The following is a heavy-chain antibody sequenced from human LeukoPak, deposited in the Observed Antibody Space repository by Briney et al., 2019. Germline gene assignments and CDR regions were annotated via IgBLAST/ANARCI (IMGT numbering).Heavy chain of an antibody. V-gene: IGHV3-21*01. Sequence: GGSLRLSCAASGLTFSSYSMNWVHGAPRRGREWVSSISSSSSYIFYADSVRGRFTITRDNTKNSLYLLMNSLRAEDTAVYYCARDLSYSSSWYYFDYWGQGTLVTVSS. D-gene: IGHD6-13*01. CDR2: ISSSSSYI. CDR1: GLTFSSYS. CDR3: ARDLSYSSSWYYFDY. J-gene: IGHJ4*02.